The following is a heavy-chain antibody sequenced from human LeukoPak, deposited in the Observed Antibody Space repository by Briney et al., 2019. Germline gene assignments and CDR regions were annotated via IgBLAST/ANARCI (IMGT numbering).Heavy chain of an antibody. CDR3: ARAYYGSGSCEP. CDR2: IYYNGGS. D-gene: IGHD3-10*01. CDR1: GDSVSSGYYY. Sequence: SQTLSLTCTVSGDSVSSGYYYWNWIRQTPGKGLEWIGYIYYNGGSHYNPSLKSRVIISADTSHNQFSLRLSSVTAADTAVYYCARAYYGSGSCEPWGQGTLVTVSS. V-gene: IGHV4-30-4*01. J-gene: IGHJ5*02.